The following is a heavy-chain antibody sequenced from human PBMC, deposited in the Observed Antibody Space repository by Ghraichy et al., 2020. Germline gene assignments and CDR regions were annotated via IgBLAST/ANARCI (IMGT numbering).Heavy chain of an antibody. CDR2: IWYDGSNK. D-gene: IGHD4-17*01. J-gene: IGHJ6*02. CDR1: GFTFSNYG. V-gene: IGHV3-33*01. Sequence: GGSLRLSCAASGFTFSNYGMHWVRQAPGKGLEWVGVIWYDGSNKFYGDSVKGRLTISRDNSKNTLSLQVNSLRADDTAVYYCARDAGRTYGDYYYGMDVWGQGTTVTVSS. CDR3: ARDAGRTYGDYYYGMDV.